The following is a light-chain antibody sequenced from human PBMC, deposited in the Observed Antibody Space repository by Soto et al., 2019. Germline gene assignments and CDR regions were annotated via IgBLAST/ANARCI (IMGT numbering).Light chain of an antibody. CDR3: SSFTTSTTYV. CDR1: SSDIGGYHS. CDR2: DVS. J-gene: IGLJ1*01. V-gene: IGLV2-14*03. Sequence: QSALTQPASVSGSPRQSITISCTGTSSDIGGYHSVSWYQQHPGKAPHLMIFDVSRRPSGVSNRFSGSMSANTASLTISGLQTEADATYYCSSFTTSTTYVFGTGTKVTV.